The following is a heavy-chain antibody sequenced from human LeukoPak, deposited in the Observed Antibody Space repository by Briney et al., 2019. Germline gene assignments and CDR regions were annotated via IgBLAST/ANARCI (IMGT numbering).Heavy chain of an antibody. CDR2: INPNSGGT. Sequence: GASVKVSCKASGYTFTGYYMHWVRQAPGQGLEWMGWINPNSGGTNYAQKFQGRVTMTRDTSISTAHMELSRLRSDDTAVYYCARVPATAMATWGQGTLVTVSS. CDR3: ARVPATAMAT. CDR1: GYTFTGYY. J-gene: IGHJ5*02. D-gene: IGHD5-18*01. V-gene: IGHV1-2*02.